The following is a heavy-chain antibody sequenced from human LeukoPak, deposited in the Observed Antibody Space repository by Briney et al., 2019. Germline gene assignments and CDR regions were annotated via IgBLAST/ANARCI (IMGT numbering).Heavy chain of an antibody. J-gene: IGHJ4*02. CDR2: INPNSGGT. CDR3: ARGYRGSYGPGAMVRGFTAPMGY. V-gene: IGHV1-2*06. Sequence: ASVKVSCKASGYTFTGYYMHWVRPAPGQGLEWMGRINPNSGGTNYAQKFQGRVTMTRDTSISTAYMELSRVGSDDTAVDYCARGYRGSYGPGAMVRGFTAPMGYWGQGTLVTVSS. CDR1: GYTFTGYY. D-gene: IGHD3-10*01.